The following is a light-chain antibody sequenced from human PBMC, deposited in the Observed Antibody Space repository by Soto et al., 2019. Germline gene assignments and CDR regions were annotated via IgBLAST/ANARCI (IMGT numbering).Light chain of an antibody. J-gene: IGKJ4*01. V-gene: IGKV1-39*01. Sequence: DIQMTQSPSSLSASVGDRVTITCRASQSISSYLNWYQQKPGKAPKLLIYAASSLQRGVPSRFGGSGSGTDFTLTIISLQPEDFAAYYCQQSYTAPLTFGGGTKVYLK. CDR2: AAS. CDR1: QSISSY. CDR3: QQSYTAPLT.